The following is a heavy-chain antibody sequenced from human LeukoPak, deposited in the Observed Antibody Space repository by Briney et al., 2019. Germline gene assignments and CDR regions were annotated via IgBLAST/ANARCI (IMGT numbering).Heavy chain of an antibody. Sequence: SQTLSLTCAISGDSVSSDSATWNWIRQSPSRGLEWLGRTYYRSKWYNDYAISVKSRITVNPDTSKNQFSLQLKSVTPEDTAVYYCARVVAARHYYYYYGMDVWGQGITVTVSS. J-gene: IGHJ6*02. CDR2: TYYRSKWYN. CDR3: ARVVAARHYYYYYGMDV. V-gene: IGHV6-1*01. CDR1: GDSVSSDSAT. D-gene: IGHD2-15*01.